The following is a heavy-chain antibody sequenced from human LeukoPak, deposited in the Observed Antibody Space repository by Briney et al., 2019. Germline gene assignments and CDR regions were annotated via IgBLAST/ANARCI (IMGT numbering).Heavy chain of an antibody. J-gene: IGHJ4*02. D-gene: IGHD2-15*01. Sequence: ASVKVSCKASRYTFTSYGLSWVRQAPGQGLEWMGWISPKNGNTNYAQNLQGRVSLTTDTSTSTAYVELRSLRSDDTAMYYCARRYCSGGACYRHFDYWGQGTLVTVSS. CDR1: RYTFTSYG. CDR3: ARRYCSGGACYRHFDY. CDR2: ISPKNGNT. V-gene: IGHV1-18*01.